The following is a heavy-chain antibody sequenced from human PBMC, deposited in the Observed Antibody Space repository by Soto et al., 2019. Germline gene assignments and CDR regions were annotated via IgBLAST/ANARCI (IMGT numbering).Heavy chain of an antibody. CDR3: ARVPDR. Sequence: TLSLTCALPGCSIPSGGYSWSWIRQPPGKGLEWIGYIYHSGSTYYNPSLKSRVTISVDRSKNQFSLKLSSVTAADTAVYYCARVPDRWGQGTLVTVS. D-gene: IGHD2-2*01. J-gene: IGHJ5*02. CDR2: IYHSGST. CDR1: GCSIPSGGYS. V-gene: IGHV4-30-2*01.